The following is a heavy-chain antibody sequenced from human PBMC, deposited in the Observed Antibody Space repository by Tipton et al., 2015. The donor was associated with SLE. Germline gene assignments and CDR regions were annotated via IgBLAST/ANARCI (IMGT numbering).Heavy chain of an antibody. Sequence: QLVQSGPEVKQPGESLKISCKASGYNFRNYWIAWVRQMPGKGLEWMGIIYPYDSDTRYNPSFQGQVTLSADKSITTAYLQWSSLKASDSAIYYCARLLPPGYNGLDVWGQGTTVTVSS. V-gene: IGHV5-51*03. CDR1: GYNFRNYW. CDR3: ARLLPPGYNGLDV. CDR2: IYPYDSDT. J-gene: IGHJ6*02.